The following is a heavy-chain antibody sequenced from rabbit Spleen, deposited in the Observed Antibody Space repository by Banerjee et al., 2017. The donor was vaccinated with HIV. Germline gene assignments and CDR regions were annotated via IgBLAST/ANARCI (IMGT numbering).Heavy chain of an antibody. CDR2: IEVGSSDFT. CDR1: GVSFSFSYY. V-gene: IGHV1S45*01. Sequence: QEQLEESGGGLVKPGSSLTLTCTASGVSFSFSYYMCWVRQAPGKGLEWIACIEVGSSDFTYFAAWAKGRFTISKTSSTTVTLQVTRLTASDKATYFCARDTSSSFSSYGMGLWGPGTLVTVS. CDR3: ARDTSSSFSSYGMGL. J-gene: IGHJ6*01. D-gene: IGHD1-1*01.